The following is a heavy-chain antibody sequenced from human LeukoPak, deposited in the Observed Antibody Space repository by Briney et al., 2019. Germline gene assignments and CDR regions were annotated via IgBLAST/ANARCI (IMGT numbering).Heavy chain of an antibody. Sequence: SETLSLTCTVSGGSISSSSYFWGWIRQPPGKGLEWIGSIYYSGSTYYNPSLKSRVTISVDTSKNQFSLKLSSVTAADTAVYYCPRLIWNDGFYYWGQGTLVTVSS. CDR2: IYYSGST. J-gene: IGHJ4*02. D-gene: IGHD1-1*01. CDR3: PRLIWNDGFYY. CDR1: GGSISSSSYF. V-gene: IGHV4-39*01.